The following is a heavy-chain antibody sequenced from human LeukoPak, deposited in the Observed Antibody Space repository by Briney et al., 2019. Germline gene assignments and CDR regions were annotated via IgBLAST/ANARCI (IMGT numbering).Heavy chain of an antibody. V-gene: IGHV3-23*01. D-gene: IGHD3-10*01. CDR3: AKVGVGRGLNWFDP. CDR2: ISGSGGST. J-gene: IGHJ5*02. CDR1: GFTFSSSA. Sequence: PGGSLRLSCAASGFTFSSSAMSGVRQAAGKGLEWVSGISGSGGSTYYADSVKGRFTISRDNSENTLYLQMNSLRGEDPAVFYCAKVGVGRGLNWFDPWGQGTLVTVSS.